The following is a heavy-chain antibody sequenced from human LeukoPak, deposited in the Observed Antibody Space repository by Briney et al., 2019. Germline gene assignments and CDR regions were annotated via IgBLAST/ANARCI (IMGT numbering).Heavy chain of an antibody. Sequence: GGSLRLSCGASGFTFSSYAMSWVRQAPGKGLEWVSAISGSGGSTYYADSVKGRFTISRDNSKNTLYLQMNSLRAEDTAVYYCAKDQPYYDILTGYPHAFDIWGQGTMVTVSS. CDR1: GFTFSSYA. V-gene: IGHV3-23*01. CDR3: AKDQPYYDILTGYPHAFDI. CDR2: ISGSGGST. D-gene: IGHD3-9*01. J-gene: IGHJ3*02.